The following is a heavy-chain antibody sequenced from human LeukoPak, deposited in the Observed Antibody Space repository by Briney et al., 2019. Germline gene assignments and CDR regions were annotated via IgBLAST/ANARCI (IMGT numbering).Heavy chain of an antibody. D-gene: IGHD1-14*01. V-gene: IGHV3-23*01. CDR3: ASQEEPATSFDY. Sequence: GGSLRLSCAASGFTFSSFAMSWVRQAPGKGLEWVSAISGSGGGTYYADSVKGRFTISRDNSKNILYLQMNSLRAEDTAVYYCASQEEPATSFDYWGQGTLVTVSS. J-gene: IGHJ4*02. CDR2: ISGSGGGT. CDR1: GFTFSSFA.